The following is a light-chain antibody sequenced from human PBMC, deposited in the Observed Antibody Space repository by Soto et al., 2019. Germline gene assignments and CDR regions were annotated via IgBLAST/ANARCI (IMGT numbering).Light chain of an antibody. CDR1: TRDVGGYNY. J-gene: IGLJ1*01. CDR2: DVS. V-gene: IGLV2-14*01. CDR3: CSYTTSNTRQIV. Sequence: SALAQPASVSGSPGQSITISCTGTTRDVGGYNYVSWYQQHPGKAPKFMIYDVSNRPSGVSNRFSGSKSGNTASLTISGLQAEDEADYYCCSYTTSNTRQIVFGTGTKVTVL.